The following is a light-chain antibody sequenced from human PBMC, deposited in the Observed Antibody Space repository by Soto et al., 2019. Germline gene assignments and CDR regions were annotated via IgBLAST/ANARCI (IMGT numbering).Light chain of an antibody. J-gene: IGLJ1*01. CDR2: DVS. V-gene: IGLV2-14*01. Sequence: QSVLTQPAAVFGSPGQSITISCPGTSSDVGGYNYVSWYQQHPGKAPKLMIYDVSNRPSGVSNRFSGSKSDNTASLTISGLQAEDEADYYCSSYTSSSSNYVFGNGIKVTVL. CDR3: SSYTSSSSNYV. CDR1: SSDVGGYNY.